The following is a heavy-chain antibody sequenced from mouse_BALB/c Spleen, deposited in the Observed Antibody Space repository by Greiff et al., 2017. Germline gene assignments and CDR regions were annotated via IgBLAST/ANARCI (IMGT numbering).Heavy chain of an antibody. V-gene: IGHV1-18*01. CDR1: GYTFTDYN. J-gene: IGHJ4*01. CDR3: ARSGDSAGYDAMDY. CDR2: INPNNGGT. Sequence: VQLQQSGPELVKPGASVKISCKASGYTFTDYNMDWVKQSHGKSLEWIGAINPNNGGTIYNQKFTGKATLTVDKSSSTAYMELRSLTSEDTAVYYCARSGDSAGYDAMDYWGQGTSVTVSS. D-gene: IGHD3-2*01.